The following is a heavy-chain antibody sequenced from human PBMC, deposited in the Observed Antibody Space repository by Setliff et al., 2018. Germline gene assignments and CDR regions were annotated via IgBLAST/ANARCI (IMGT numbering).Heavy chain of an antibody. CDR2: ISSSSSYI. CDR3: ARDLRGTLSLHDSDY. Sequence: ETLRLSCAASGFTFSSDSVSWVRQAPGKGLEWVSSISSSSSYIFYADSVKGRFTISRDNAKNSLYLQMNSLRAEDTAVYYCARDLRGTLSLHDSDYWARELWSPSP. V-gene: IGHV3-21*01. D-gene: IGHD3-16*01. J-gene: IGHJ4*02. CDR1: GFTFSSDS.